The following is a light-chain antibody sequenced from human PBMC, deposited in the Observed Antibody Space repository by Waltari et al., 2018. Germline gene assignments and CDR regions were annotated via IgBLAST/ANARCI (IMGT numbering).Light chain of an antibody. CDR1: SSDVGRYNP. CDR3: CSYAGTSWV. J-gene: IGLJ3*02. V-gene: IGLV2-23*01. CDR2: EGS. Sequence: QSALTQPASVSGSPGQSITIPCPGTSSDVGRYNPVSWYQQHPGKAPKLMIYEGSKRPSGVFNRFSGSKSGNTASLTISGLQAEDEADYYCCSYAGTSWVFGGGTKLTVL.